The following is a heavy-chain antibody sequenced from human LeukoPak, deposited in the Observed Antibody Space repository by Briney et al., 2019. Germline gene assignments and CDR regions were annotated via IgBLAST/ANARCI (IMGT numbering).Heavy chain of an antibody. CDR1: GYTFTSYV. J-gene: IGHJ4*02. V-gene: IGHV1-18*01. CDR3: ARGDYYDSSGYGRY. Sequence: GASVKVSCKASGYTFTSYVISWVRQAPGQGLEWMGWISAYNGNTNYAQKLQGRVTMTTDTSTSTAYMELRSLRSDDTAVYYCARGDYYDSSGYGRYWGQGTLVTVSS. CDR2: ISAYNGNT. D-gene: IGHD3-22*01.